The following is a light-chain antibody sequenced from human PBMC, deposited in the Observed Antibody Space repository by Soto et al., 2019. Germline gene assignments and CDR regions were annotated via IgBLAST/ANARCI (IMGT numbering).Light chain of an antibody. Sequence: DIQMTQSPSSLSASVGDRVTITCRASQSISSFLNWYQQKPGKAPKLXIYAASSLQSGVPSRFSGSGSETDFTLTISSLQPEDFATYYCQQSYSTPPITLGQGTRLEIK. V-gene: IGKV1-39*01. J-gene: IGKJ5*01. CDR1: QSISSF. CDR3: QQSYSTPPIT. CDR2: AAS.